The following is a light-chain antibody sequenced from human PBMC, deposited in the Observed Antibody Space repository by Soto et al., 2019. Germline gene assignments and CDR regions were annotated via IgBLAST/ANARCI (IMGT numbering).Light chain of an antibody. V-gene: IGKV3-20*01. CDR1: QSVSTSY. CDR3: QQYGTSPRT. J-gene: IGKJ1*01. Sequence: EIVLTQSPGPLSLSPGERATLSCRASQSVSTSYVAWYQQKPGQAPMLLIYGPSSKATGIPARFSGSGSGTDFTLTISSLEPEDFAVYYSQQYGTSPRTFGQGTKVEIK. CDR2: GPS.